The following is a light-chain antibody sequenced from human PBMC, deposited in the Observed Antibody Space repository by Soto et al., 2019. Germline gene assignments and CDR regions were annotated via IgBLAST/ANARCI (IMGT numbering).Light chain of an antibody. Sequence: QSVLTQPASVSGSPGQSVAIPCTGTSSDVGAYNYVSRYQQHPGKAPKLLLSEVSNRPSGVSDRLSGSKSGNTASLTISGLQAEDEADYYCSSLTTSFTYVFGTGTKVTVL. CDR2: EVS. CDR1: SSDVGAYNY. CDR3: SSLTTSFTYV. V-gene: IGLV2-14*01. J-gene: IGLJ1*01.